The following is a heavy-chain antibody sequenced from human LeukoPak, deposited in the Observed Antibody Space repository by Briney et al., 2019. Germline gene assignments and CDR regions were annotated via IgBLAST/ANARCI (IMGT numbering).Heavy chain of an antibody. CDR1: GFTFSSSG. CDR3: PKWTSSGWTIDY. Sequence: GGSLRLSCAASGFTFSSSGMHWVRQAPGKGLEWVAFIRYDATNKYYVDSVKGRFTISRDNSKNTLYLQMNSLRAEDTAVYYCPKWTSSGWTIDYWGQGTLVTVSS. D-gene: IGHD6-19*01. CDR2: IRYDATNK. J-gene: IGHJ4*02. V-gene: IGHV3-30*02.